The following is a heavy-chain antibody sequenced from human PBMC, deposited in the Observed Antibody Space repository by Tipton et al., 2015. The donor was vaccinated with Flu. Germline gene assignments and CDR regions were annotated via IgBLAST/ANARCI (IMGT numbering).Heavy chain of an antibody. Sequence: QVQLVQSGGEVRKPGASVKVSCQASGYTINSYGISWVRQAPGQGLEWMGWISAYNGNTNYADSLQGRVTMTTDTSTKTVFMELRSLRSDDTAVYYCASADYDSSGYYYAYWGQGTLISVSS. D-gene: IGHD3-22*01. CDR1: GYTINSYG. CDR2: ISAYNGNT. J-gene: IGHJ4*02. V-gene: IGHV1-18*04. CDR3: ASADYDSSGYYYAY.